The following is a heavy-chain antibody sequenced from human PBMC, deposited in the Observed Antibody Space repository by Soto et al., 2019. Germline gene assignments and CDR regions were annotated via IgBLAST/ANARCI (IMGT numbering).Heavy chain of an antibody. J-gene: IGHJ4*02. D-gene: IGHD1-26*01. CDR3: AHGVGRDWDS. Sequence: QITLHEAGPTLVRPTQTLTLTSSFSGFSLNTYGVGVGWIRQPPGKALEWLALVYWNDDKRYSPSPKSRLTITTDTSKNQVVLTMTNVALPDTGTYYGAHGVGRDWDSWGQGTLVTFSS. V-gene: IGHV2-5*01. CDR2: VYWNDDK. CDR1: GFSLNTYGVG.